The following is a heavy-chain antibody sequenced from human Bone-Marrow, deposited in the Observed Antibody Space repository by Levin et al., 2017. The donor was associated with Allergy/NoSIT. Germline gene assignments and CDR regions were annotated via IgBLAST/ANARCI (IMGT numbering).Heavy chain of an antibody. Sequence: RASVKVSCKASGYSFTAYPIHWLRQAPGHSLQWMGWIDPSRSQPRYSEVFADRITITRDTSANTVFLDLHSLKSEDTATYFCARGQGPAISFYAYWGQGALLTVSS. D-gene: IGHD5/OR15-5a*01. J-gene: IGHJ4*02. CDR2: IDPSRSQP. CDR1: GYSFTAYP. CDR3: ARGQGPAISFYAY. V-gene: IGHV1-3*03.